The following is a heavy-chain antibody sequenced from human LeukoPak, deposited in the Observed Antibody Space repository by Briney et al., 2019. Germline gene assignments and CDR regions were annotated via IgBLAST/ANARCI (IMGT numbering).Heavy chain of an antibody. V-gene: IGHV3-20*04. J-gene: IGHJ4*02. CDR1: GGTTDDYG. D-gene: IGHD6-13*01. CDR2: INWDGTNT. CDR3: VKDVSSNWYSFDY. Sequence: GGSLRLSCAASGGTTDDYGMSWVRQAPGKGLEWVSGINWDGTNTYYAESVKGRFTISRGSAEKSLYLQMNSLRDDDTAFYYCVKDVSSNWYSFDYWGQGTLVTVSS.